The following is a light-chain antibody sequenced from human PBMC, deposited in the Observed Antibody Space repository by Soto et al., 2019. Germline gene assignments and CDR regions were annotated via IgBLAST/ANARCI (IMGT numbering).Light chain of an antibody. CDR1: QDISNY. V-gene: IGKV1-39*01. CDR2: DAS. J-gene: IGKJ5*01. Sequence: DIQMTQYPSSLSASVGDRVTITCQASQDISNYLNWYQQKPGKAPKLLIYDASTLQSGVPSRFSGSGSGTDFTLTISSLQPEDFATYVCQQTYISPITFGQGTRLEIK. CDR3: QQTYISPIT.